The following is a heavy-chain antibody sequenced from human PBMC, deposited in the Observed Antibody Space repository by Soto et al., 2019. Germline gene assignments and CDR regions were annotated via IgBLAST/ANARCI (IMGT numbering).Heavy chain of an antibody. V-gene: IGHV4-4*07. CDR1: GGSMNIYF. CDR2: IYGSGST. D-gene: IGHD2-8*01. CDR3: SRGTRLIDAFDI. Sequence: SETLSLTCTVSGGSMNIYFWSWIRQPAGKGLEWIGRIYGSGSTSYNPSLESRVTMSVDTSKNQFSLNLKSVTDADTAVYYCSRGTRLIDAFDIWGQGTVVTVSS. J-gene: IGHJ3*02.